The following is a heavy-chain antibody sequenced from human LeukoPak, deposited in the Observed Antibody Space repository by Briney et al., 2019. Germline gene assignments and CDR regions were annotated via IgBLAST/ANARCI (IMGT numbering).Heavy chain of an antibody. Sequence: PGGSLRLSCAASGFTFSSYSMNWVRQAPGKGLEWVSYIRSSGSTIYYSESVKGRFTISGDNSMKMAYLQMNSLRTEDTAIYFCAKDGDWTFDIWGQGTMVTVSS. J-gene: IGHJ3*02. CDR3: AKDGDWTFDI. D-gene: IGHD2-21*01. CDR1: GFTFSSYS. V-gene: IGHV3-48*01. CDR2: IRSSGSTI.